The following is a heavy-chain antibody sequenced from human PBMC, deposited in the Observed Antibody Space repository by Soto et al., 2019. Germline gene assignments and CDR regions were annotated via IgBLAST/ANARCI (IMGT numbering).Heavy chain of an antibody. CDR2: ISGSGGST. V-gene: IGHV3-23*01. CDR1: GFTFSSYA. Sequence: GGSLRLSCAASGFTFSSYAMSWVRQAPGKGLEWVSAISGSGGSTYYADSVKGRFTISRDNSKNTLYLQMNSLRAEDTAVYYCAKEGERFLESWPTFLDYWGQGTLVTVSS. CDR3: AKEGERFLESWPTFLDY. J-gene: IGHJ4*02. D-gene: IGHD3-3*01.